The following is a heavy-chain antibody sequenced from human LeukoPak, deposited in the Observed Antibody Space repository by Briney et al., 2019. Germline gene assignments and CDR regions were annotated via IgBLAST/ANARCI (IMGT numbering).Heavy chain of an antibody. D-gene: IGHD3-10*01. J-gene: IGHJ4*02. CDR1: GGSISSYY. CDR2: IYYSGST. V-gene: IGHV4-59*01. CDR3: ARSTLLWFGDPQVEYFDY. Sequence: PSETLSLTCTVSGGSISSYYWSWIRQPPGKGLEWIGYIYYSGSTNYNPSLKSRVTISVDTSKNQFSLKLSSVTAADTAVYYCARSTLLWFGDPQVEYFDYWGQGTLVTVSS.